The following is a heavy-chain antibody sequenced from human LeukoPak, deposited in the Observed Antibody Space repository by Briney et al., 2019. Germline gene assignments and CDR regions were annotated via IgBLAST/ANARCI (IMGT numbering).Heavy chain of an antibody. V-gene: IGHV3-30*01. CDR2: ISYDGSNK. Sequence: GGSLRLSCAASGFTFSSYAMHWVRQAPGKGLEWVAVISYDGSNKYYADSVKGRLTISRDNSKNTLYLQMNSLRAEDTAVYYCARGVFLEIDYWGQGTLVTISS. CDR3: ARGVFLEIDY. J-gene: IGHJ4*02. CDR1: GFTFSSYA. D-gene: IGHD3-3*01.